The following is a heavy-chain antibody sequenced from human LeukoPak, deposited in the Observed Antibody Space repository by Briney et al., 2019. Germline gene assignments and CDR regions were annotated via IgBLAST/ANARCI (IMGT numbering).Heavy chain of an antibody. J-gene: IGHJ4*02. V-gene: IGHV4-59*08. D-gene: IGHD2-2*02. CDR3: ARGLYRYGRSTFDY. CDR2: ISYSGRT. Sequence: PSETLSLTCTVSGGSISSDYWSWIRQPPGKGLEWIGYISYSGRTYYNPPLRSRVTISVDTSKNHFSLKLSSVTAADTAVYYCARGLYRYGRSTFDYWGQGTLVTVSS. CDR1: GGSISSDY.